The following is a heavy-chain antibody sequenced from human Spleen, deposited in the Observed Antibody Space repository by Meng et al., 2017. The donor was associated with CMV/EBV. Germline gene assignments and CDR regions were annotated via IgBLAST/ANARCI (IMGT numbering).Heavy chain of an antibody. J-gene: IGHJ3*02. D-gene: IGHD2-2*03. V-gene: IGHV1-46*02. CDR3: ARDLVGCDALDI. CDR2: FNPDGGTT. CDR1: GGTFNNYC. Sequence: ASVKVFCNASGGTFNNYCVSWVRQAPGQGLEWMGRFNPDGGTTTYAQRFQGGLTLTSDTSTSTVYMELSRLTSEDTAVYYWARDLVGCDALDIWGQGTVVTVSS.